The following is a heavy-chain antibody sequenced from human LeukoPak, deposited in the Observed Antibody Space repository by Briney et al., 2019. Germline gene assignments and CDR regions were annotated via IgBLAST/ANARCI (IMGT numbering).Heavy chain of an antibody. CDR1: GYTFTGYY. J-gene: IGHJ4*02. CDR2: INPNSGGT. CDR3: ASLYDYGDYVLDY. V-gene: IGHV1-2*02. Sequence: ASVKVSRKASGYTFTGYYMHWVRQAPGQGLEWMGWINPNSGGTNYAQKFQGRVTMTRDTSISTAYMELSRLRSDDTAVYYCASLYDYGDYVLDYWGQGTLVTVSS. D-gene: IGHD4-17*01.